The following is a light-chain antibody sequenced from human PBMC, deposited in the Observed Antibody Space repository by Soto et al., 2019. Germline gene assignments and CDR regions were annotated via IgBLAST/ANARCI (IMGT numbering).Light chain of an antibody. J-gene: IGLJ1*01. V-gene: IGLV1-44*01. CDR3: AAWDNSLNGHV. CDR1: SSNIGKNT. CDR2: TDN. Sequence: QSVLAQPPSVSGTPGQRVTISCSGSSSNIGKNTVSWYQQLPGAAPKPLISTDNQRPSGVPDRFSGSKSGTSASLAISGLQSEDEADYYCAAWDNSLNGHVFGNGTKVTVL.